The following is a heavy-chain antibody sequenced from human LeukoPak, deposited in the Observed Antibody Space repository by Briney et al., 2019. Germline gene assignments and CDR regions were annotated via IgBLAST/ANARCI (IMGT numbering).Heavy chain of an antibody. CDR3: ARGPLFVVVPAATDY. Sequence: GASVKVSCKASGYTFTSYDINWVRQATGQGLEWMGWISAYNGNTNYAQKLQGRVTMTTDTSTSTAYMELRSLRSDDTAVYYCARGPLFVVVPAATDYWGQGTLVTVSS. J-gene: IGHJ4*02. V-gene: IGHV1-18*01. CDR2: ISAYNGNT. D-gene: IGHD2-2*01. CDR1: GYTFTSYD.